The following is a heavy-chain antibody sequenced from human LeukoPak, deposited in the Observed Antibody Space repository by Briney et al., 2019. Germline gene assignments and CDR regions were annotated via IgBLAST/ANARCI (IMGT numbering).Heavy chain of an antibody. J-gene: IGHJ4*02. CDR2: INPNRGGT. Sequence: ASVKVSCKASGYTFTDYYMNWVGLAPGQGLEWMGWINPNRGGTNYVQKFQGWVTLTRDTSISTAYMELSRLTTDDTAVYYCARANFLHGSSTSCPFDYWGQGTLVTVSS. V-gene: IGHV1-2*04. D-gene: IGHD2-2*01. CDR1: GYTFTDYY. CDR3: ARANFLHGSSTSCPFDY.